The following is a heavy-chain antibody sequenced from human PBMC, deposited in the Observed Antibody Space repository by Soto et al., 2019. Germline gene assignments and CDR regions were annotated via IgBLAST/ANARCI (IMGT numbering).Heavy chain of an antibody. CDR2: INAGNGNT. CDR3: ARAVAARSWFDP. CDR1: GYTFTSYA. Sequence: ASVKVSCKASGYTFTSYAMHWVRQAPGQRLEWMGWINAGNGNTKYSQKFQGRVTITRDTSASTAYMELSSLRSEDTAVYCCARAVAARSWFDPWGQGTLVTVSS. V-gene: IGHV1-3*01. D-gene: IGHD6-13*01. J-gene: IGHJ5*02.